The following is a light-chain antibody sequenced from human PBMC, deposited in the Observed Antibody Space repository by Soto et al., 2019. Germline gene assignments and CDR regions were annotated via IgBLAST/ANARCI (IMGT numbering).Light chain of an antibody. CDR1: QSVASNY. CDR2: SAS. Sequence: EIVLTQSPGTLPLSPGERATLSCRASQSVASNYLAWYQQKPGQAPRLLIYSASGRATGIPDRFSGSGSGTDFTLTISRLESEDFAVYYCQQYGSAPWTFGQGTKVEIK. J-gene: IGKJ1*01. V-gene: IGKV3-20*01. CDR3: QQYGSAPWT.